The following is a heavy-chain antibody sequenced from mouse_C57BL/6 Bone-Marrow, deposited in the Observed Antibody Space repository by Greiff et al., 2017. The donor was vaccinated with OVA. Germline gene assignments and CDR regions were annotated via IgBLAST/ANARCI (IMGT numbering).Heavy chain of an antibody. CDR2: IDPSDSYT. J-gene: IGHJ1*03. CDR3: ARKNYGSLWYFDV. D-gene: IGHD1-1*01. Sequence: VQLQQPGAELVMPGASVKLSCKASGYTFTSYWMPWVKQRPGQGLEWIGEIDPSDSYTNYNQKFKGKSTLTVDKSSSTAYMQLSSLTSEDSAVYYCARKNYGSLWYFDVWGTGTTVTVSS. CDR1: GYTFTSYW. V-gene: IGHV1-69*01.